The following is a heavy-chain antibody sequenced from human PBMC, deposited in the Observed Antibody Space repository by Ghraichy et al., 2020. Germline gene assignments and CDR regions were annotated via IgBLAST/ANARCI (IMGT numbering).Heavy chain of an antibody. D-gene: IGHD1-1*01. Sequence: GGSLRLSCAASGFTFSSYSMNWVRQAPGKGLEWVSSISSSSSYIYYADSVKGRFTISRDNAKNSLYLQMNSLRAEDTAIYYCAREATDTFYFDYWGQGALVTVSS. CDR3: AREATDTFYFDY. V-gene: IGHV3-21*01. J-gene: IGHJ4*02. CDR2: ISSSSSYI. CDR1: GFTFSSYS.